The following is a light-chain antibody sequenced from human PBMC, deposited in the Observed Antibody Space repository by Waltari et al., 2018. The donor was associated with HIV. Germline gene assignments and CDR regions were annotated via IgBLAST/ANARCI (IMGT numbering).Light chain of an antibody. Sequence: EIVMTQSPATLSVSPGERATLSCRASQSIGSNLAWYQQKPGQAPRLLIYGSSTRAAGLPARFTGSGSGTDFALTISSLQSEEFAVYCCQQYSNWPDTFGQGTKLEIK. V-gene: IGKV3-15*01. CDR1: QSIGSN. CDR3: QQYSNWPDT. CDR2: GSS. J-gene: IGKJ2*01.